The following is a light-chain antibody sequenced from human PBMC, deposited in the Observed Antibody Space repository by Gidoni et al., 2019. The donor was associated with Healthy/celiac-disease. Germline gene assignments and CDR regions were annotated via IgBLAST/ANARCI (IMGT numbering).Light chain of an antibody. V-gene: IGKV1-33*01. Sequence: IQMTQSPSSLSASVGDRVTITCQASQYISNNLNWYQQKPGKAPKLLIYDASNLETGVPSRFSGSGSGTDFPFTIRSLQPEDIATYYCQQYDNLPPFTFGQGTRLEIK. CDR2: DAS. J-gene: IGKJ5*01. CDR1: QYISNN. CDR3: QQYDNLPPFT.